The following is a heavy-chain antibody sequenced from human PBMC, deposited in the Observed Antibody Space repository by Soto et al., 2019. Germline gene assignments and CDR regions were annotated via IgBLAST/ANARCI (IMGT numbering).Heavy chain of an antibody. V-gene: IGHV3-23*01. CDR2: ISGSGGST. CDR1: GFTFSSYA. Sequence: GGSLRLSCAASGFTFSSYAMSWVRQAPGKGLEWVSAISGSGGSTYYADSVKGRFTISRDNSKNTLYLQMNSLRAEDTAVYYCAKSPSQENPIVVVVPAADYYMDVWGKGTTVTVSS. J-gene: IGHJ6*03. CDR3: AKSPSQENPIVVVVPAADYYMDV. D-gene: IGHD2-2*01.